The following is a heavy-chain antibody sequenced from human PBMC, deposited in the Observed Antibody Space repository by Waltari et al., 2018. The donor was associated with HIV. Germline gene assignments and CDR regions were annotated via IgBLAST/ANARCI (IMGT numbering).Heavy chain of an antibody. Sequence: QVQLQESGPGLVKPSETLSLTCTVSGASISSYYWSWIRQPAGKGLEWIGRFCTSGSTNYSHSLKRRVTMAVDTSKNQFSRKLSSVTAADTAVYYGARDWPYIVGATDGNGMDVWGQGTTVTVSS. J-gene: IGHJ6*02. CDR1: GASISSYY. D-gene: IGHD1-26*01. CDR2: FCTSGST. V-gene: IGHV4-4*07. CDR3: ARDWPYIVGATDGNGMDV.